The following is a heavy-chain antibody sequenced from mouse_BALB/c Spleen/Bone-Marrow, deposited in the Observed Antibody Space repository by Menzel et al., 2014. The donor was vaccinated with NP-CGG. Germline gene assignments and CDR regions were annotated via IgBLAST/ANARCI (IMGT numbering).Heavy chain of an antibody. CDR3: ARRYYYGHFTY. Sequence: EVKLMESGGGLVQPGGSLKLSCAASGFDFSRYWMSWVRQAPGKGLEWIGEINPDSSTINYTPSLKDKSIISRDNAKNTLYLKMIKVRSEDTSLYYCARRYYYGHFTYWGQGTLVTVSA. CDR2: INPDSSTI. J-gene: IGHJ3*01. D-gene: IGHD1-1*02. CDR1: GFDFSRYW. V-gene: IGHV4-1*02.